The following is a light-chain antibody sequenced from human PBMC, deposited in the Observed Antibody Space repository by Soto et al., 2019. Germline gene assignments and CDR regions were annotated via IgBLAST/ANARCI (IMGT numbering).Light chain of an antibody. CDR3: SSFTSSSTWV. CDR2: EVS. V-gene: IGLV2-14*01. CDR1: ISDVGSYNY. J-gene: IGLJ3*02. Sequence: SVLTQPASVSGSPGQSITISCTGTISDVGSYNYFSWYQQHPGKAPKLLIYEVSNRPSGVSNRFSGSKSGNTASLTISGLQAEDEADYYCSSFTSSSTWVFGGGTKLTVL.